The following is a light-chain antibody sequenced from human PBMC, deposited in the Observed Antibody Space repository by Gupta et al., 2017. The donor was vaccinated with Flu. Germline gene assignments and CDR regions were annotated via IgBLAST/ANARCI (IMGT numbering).Light chain of an antibody. CDR1: TSDVGSYNL. CDR3: CSYAGTLTLE. V-gene: IGLV2-23*02. CDR2: EVK. J-gene: IGLJ2*01. Sequence: ITISCSGTTSDVGSYNLVSWYQQCTGKAPRLMIYEVKKRPAGVSDRFSDSKSGNTASLTIAGLQADDEADYCSCSYAGTLTLEFGGGTKVTVL.